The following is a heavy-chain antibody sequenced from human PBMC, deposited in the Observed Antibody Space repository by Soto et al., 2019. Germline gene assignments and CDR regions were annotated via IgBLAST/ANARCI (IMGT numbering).Heavy chain of an antibody. CDR3: ARRYGGNLDY. Sequence: SETLSLTCTVAGGSISSYYWSWIRQPPGKGLEWIGYIYYSGSTNYNPSLKSRVTISVDTSKNQFSLKLSSVTAADTAVYYCARRYGGNLDYWGQGTLVTVSS. CDR2: IYYSGST. J-gene: IGHJ4*02. CDR1: GGSISSYY. V-gene: IGHV4-59*08. D-gene: IGHD1-26*01.